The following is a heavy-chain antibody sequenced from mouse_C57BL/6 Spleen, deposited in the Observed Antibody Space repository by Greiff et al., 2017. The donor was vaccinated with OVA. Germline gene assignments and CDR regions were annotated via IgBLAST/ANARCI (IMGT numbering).Heavy chain of an antibody. D-gene: IGHD2-5*01. V-gene: IGHV1-18*01. CDR3: ARADYSNYGLAY. CDR1: GYTFTDYN. Sequence: EVQLQQSGPELVKPGASVKISCKASGYTFTDYNMDWVKQSHEKSLEWIGDINPNNGGTIYNQKFKGKATLTVDKSSSTAYLELRSLTSEDTAIYYCARADYSNYGLAYWGQGTLVTDSA. J-gene: IGHJ3*01. CDR2: INPNNGGT.